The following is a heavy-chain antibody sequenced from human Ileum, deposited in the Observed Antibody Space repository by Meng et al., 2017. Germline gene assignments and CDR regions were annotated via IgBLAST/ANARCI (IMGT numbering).Heavy chain of an antibody. V-gene: IGHV3-7*01. Sequence: GESLKISCAASGFNFTNFWMTLVRQTSGKGLEWVDIINQDGSQQTYLDSVKGRFTISRDNAKKSLYFQMNSPRAEDTAVYYCARGSGWVFDNWGQGTLVTVSS. CDR1: GFNFTNFW. CDR3: ARGSGWVFDN. CDR2: INQDGSQQ. J-gene: IGHJ4*02. D-gene: IGHD1-26*01.